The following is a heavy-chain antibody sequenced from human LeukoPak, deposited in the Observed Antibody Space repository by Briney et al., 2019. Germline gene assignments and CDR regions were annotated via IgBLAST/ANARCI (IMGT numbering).Heavy chain of an antibody. CDR1: GGSISSYY. CDR3: ARHSWDTAMVIFDY. J-gene: IGHJ4*02. V-gene: IGHV4-59*08. CDR2: IYYSGST. Sequence: SETLSLTCTVSGGSISSYYWSWIRQPPGEGLEWIGYIYYSGSTNYNPSLKSRVTISVDTSKNQFSLKLSSVTAADTAVYYCARHSWDTAMVIFDYWGQGTLVTVSS. D-gene: IGHD5-18*01.